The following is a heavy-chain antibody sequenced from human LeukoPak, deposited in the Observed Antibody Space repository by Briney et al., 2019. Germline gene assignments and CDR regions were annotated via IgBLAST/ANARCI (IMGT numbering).Heavy chain of an antibody. CDR2: IYYSGST. Sequence: SETLSLTCTVSGGSISSSSYYWGWIRQPPGKGLEWIGSIYYSGSTYYNPSLKSRVTISVDTSKNQFSLKLSSVTAADTAVYYCARDVDIVVVVAAPPDDAFDIWGQGTMVTVSS. CDR3: ARDVDIVVVVAAPPDDAFDI. CDR1: GGSISSSSYY. J-gene: IGHJ3*02. D-gene: IGHD2-15*01. V-gene: IGHV4-39*07.